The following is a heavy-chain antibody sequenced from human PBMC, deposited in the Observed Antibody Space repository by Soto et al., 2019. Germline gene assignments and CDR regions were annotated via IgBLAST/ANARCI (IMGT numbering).Heavy chain of an antibody. J-gene: IGHJ6*02. Sequence: GASVKVSCKASGYTFSDYDIAWVRQATGQGLEWMGWMNPDSGDTGYEQKFQGRVTLTRDTSIRTAYMELRSLKSADTAFYFCARGSMRRQVADFDWLPVVRYFNSGLDVWGQGTPVTVSS. CDR3: ARGSMRRQVADFDWLPVVRYFNSGLDV. D-gene: IGHD3-9*01. CDR2: MNPDSGDT. CDR1: GYTFSDYD. V-gene: IGHV1-8*01.